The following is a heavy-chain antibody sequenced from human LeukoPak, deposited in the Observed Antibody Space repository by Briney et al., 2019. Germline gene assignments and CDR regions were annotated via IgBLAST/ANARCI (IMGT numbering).Heavy chain of an antibody. CDR2: IYYSGST. CDR1: GGSFSSGGYY. CDR3: ARHPVSDY. Sequence: PSETLSLTCTVSGGSFSSGGYYWSWIRQHPGKGLEWIGYIYYSGSTNYNPSLKGRVTISIDTSKNQFSLRLTSVTAADTAVYYCARHPVSDYWGQGILVTVSS. V-gene: IGHV4-61*08. J-gene: IGHJ4*02.